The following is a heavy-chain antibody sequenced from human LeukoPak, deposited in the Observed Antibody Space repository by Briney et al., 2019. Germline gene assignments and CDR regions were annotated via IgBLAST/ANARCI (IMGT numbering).Heavy chain of an antibody. Sequence: PSQTLSLTCTVSGGSISSGGYYWSWIRQHPGKGLEWIGYIYYSGSTYYNPSLKSRVTISVDTSKNQFSLKLSSVTAADTAVSYCARGHDRAEGYFCDYWGQGTLVTVSS. V-gene: IGHV4-31*03. J-gene: IGHJ4*02. CDR3: ARGHDRAEGYFCDY. CDR1: GGSISSGGYY. D-gene: IGHD3-22*01. CDR2: IYYSGST.